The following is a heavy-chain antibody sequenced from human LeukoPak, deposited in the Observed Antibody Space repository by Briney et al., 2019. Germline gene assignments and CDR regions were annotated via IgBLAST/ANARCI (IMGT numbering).Heavy chain of an antibody. D-gene: IGHD6-25*01. J-gene: IGHJ6*03. Sequence: ASVKVSCKASGYTLTSYYMHWVRQAPGQGLEWMGIINPSGGSTGYAQKFQGRVTMTRDTSTSTVYMELNSLRSDDTAVYHCARALPHVRSGYYYYYMDVWGKGTTVTISS. CDR3: ARALPHVRSGYYYYYMDV. V-gene: IGHV1-46*01. CDR2: INPSGGST. CDR1: GYTLTSYY.